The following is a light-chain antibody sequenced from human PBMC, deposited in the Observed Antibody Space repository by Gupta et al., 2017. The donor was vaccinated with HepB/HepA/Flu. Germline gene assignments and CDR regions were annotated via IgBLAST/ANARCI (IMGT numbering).Light chain of an antibody. V-gene: IGKV1-5*03. Sequence: DIQMTKSPSTLSASVGDRITITCRASQNINKWLAWYQQKPGKAPNLLIYKASTLDSGVPSRFSGSGSGTEFTLTISSLQPDDFATYYCHQYNDYSRTFGQGTKLEIK. CDR3: HQYNDYSRT. J-gene: IGKJ1*01. CDR2: KAS. CDR1: QNINKW.